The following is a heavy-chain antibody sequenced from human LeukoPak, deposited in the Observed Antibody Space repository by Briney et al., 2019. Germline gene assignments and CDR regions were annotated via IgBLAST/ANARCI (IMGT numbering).Heavy chain of an antibody. V-gene: IGHV3-23*01. CDR2: INDSGGST. D-gene: IGHD3-16*02. Sequence: LPGGSLRLSCAASGFTFSSYAMSWVRQLPGKGLERLSYINDSGGSTYYADSVKGRFVISRDNSENSLYLQINSLRAEDTAIYYCATYDYVWGRYRLAQSDYWGQGTLVTVSS. CDR3: ATYDYVWGRYRLAQSDY. J-gene: IGHJ4*02. CDR1: GFTFSSYA.